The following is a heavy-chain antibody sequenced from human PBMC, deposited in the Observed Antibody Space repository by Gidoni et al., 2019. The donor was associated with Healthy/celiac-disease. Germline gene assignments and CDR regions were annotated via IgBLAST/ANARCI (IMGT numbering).Heavy chain of an antibody. CDR2: ISYDGSNK. J-gene: IGHJ3*02. Sequence: QVQLVESGGGVVQPGRSLRLSCAASGFPSTIYPLYWVRQAPGKGLEWVAVISYDGSNKYYADSVKGRFTISRDNSKNTLYLQMNSLRAEDTAVYYCARVLLGYCSSTSCYELDAFDIWGQGTMVTVSS. CDR3: ARVLLGYCSSTSCYELDAFDI. CDR1: GFPSTIYP. V-gene: IGHV3-30-3*01. D-gene: IGHD2-2*01.